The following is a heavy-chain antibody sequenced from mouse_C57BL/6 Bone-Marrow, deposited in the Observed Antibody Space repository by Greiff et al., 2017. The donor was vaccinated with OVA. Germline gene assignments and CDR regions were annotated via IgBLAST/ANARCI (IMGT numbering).Heavy chain of an antibody. J-gene: IGHJ3*01. D-gene: IGHD4-1*01. V-gene: IGHV5-4*01. Sequence: EVQVVESGGGLVKPGGSLKLSCAASGFTFSSYAMSWVRQTPEKRLEWVATISDGGSYTYYPDNVKGRFTISRDNAKNSLYLQMSHLKAEDTAVYYCAGPNWVAWFAYWGQGTLVTVSA. CDR3: AGPNWVAWFAY. CDR2: ISDGGSYT. CDR1: GFTFSSYA.